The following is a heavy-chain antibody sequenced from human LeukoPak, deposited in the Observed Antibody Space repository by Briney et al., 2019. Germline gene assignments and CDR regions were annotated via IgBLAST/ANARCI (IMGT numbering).Heavy chain of an antibody. V-gene: IGHV1-18*01. Sequence: GASVKVSCKASGYTCTSCGISWVRQAPGQGLEWMGWISAYNGNTNYAQKLQGRVTMTTDTSTSTAYMELRSLRSDDTAVYYCARGPYCSGGSCYSVDYWGQGTLVTVSS. J-gene: IGHJ4*02. D-gene: IGHD2-15*01. CDR3: ARGPYCSGGSCYSVDY. CDR2: ISAYNGNT. CDR1: GYTCTSCG.